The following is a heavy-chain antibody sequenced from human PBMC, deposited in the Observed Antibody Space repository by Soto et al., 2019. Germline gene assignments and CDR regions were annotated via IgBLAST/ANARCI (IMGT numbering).Heavy chain of an antibody. V-gene: IGHV3-23*01. CDR3: AKDRGVGELSGIFDY. J-gene: IGHJ4*02. D-gene: IGHD3-16*02. Sequence: GGSLRLSCAASGFTFSSYAMSWVRQAPGKGLEWVSAISGSGGSTYYADSVKGRFTISRDNSKNTLYLQMNSLRAEDTAVYYCAKDRGVGELSGIFDYWGQGTLVTVSS. CDR1: GFTFSSYA. CDR2: ISGSGGST.